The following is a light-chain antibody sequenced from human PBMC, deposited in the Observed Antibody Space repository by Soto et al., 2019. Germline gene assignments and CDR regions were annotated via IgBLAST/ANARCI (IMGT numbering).Light chain of an antibody. CDR1: QSVSSSY. CDR3: QQYGSSLSIT. Sequence: EIVLTQSPGTLSLSPGERVTLSCRASQSVSSSYLAWYQQKPGQAPRLLIYGASSRATGIPDSRLEPEDFAVYYCQQYGSSLSITFGQGTRLEI. V-gene: IGKV3-20*01. J-gene: IGKJ5*01. CDR2: GAS.